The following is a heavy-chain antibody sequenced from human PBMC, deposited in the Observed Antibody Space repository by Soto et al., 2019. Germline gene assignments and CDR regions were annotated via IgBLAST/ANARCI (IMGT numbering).Heavy chain of an antibody. CDR2: INAGNGNT. CDR3: ARGIKDGDYSRWFDP. J-gene: IGHJ5*02. CDR1: GYTFTSYA. D-gene: IGHD4-17*01. Sequence: ASVKVSCKASGYTFTSYAMHWVRQAPGQRLEWMGWINAGNGNTKYSQKFQGRVTITRDTSASTAYMELSSLRSEDTAVYYCARGIKDGDYSRWFDPWGTGTLVTVSS. V-gene: IGHV1-3*01.